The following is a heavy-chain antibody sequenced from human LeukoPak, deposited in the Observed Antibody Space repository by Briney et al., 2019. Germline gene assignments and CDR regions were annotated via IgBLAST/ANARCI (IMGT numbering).Heavy chain of an antibody. CDR3: GRDTGSFDY. V-gene: IGHV4-59*01. D-gene: IGHD3-10*01. CDR2: IYYSGST. Sequence: SETLYLTCTVSGGSISSYYWSWIRQPPGKGLEWIGYIYYSGSTNYNPSLKSRVTISVDTSKNQFSLKLSSVTAADTAVYYCGRDTGSFDYWGQGTLVTVSS. CDR1: GGSISSYY. J-gene: IGHJ4*02.